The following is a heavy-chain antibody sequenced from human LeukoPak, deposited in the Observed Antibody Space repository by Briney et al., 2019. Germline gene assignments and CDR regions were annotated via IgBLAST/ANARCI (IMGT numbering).Heavy chain of an antibody. V-gene: IGHV3-21*01. CDR2: ISSSSSYI. D-gene: IGHD6-19*01. Sequence: GGSLRLSCAASGFTFSSYSMIWVRQAPGKGLEWVSSISSSSSYIYYADSVKGRFTISRDNAKNSLYLQMNSLRAEDTAVYYCASWSSSGWYYFDYWGQGTLVTVSS. J-gene: IGHJ4*02. CDR3: ASWSSSGWYYFDY. CDR1: GFTFSSYS.